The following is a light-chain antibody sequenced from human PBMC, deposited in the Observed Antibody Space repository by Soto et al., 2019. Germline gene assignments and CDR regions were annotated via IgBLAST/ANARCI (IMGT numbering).Light chain of an antibody. CDR1: QDISNY. J-gene: IGKJ4*01. Sequence: DIQMTQSPSSLSASVGDRVTITCQASQDISNYLNWYQQKPGKAPKLLIYDASNLETGVPSRFSGSGSGTHFAFTISSLQPEDIATYYCQQYDDRPLTFGGGTKVDIK. CDR2: DAS. V-gene: IGKV1-33*01. CDR3: QQYDDRPLT.